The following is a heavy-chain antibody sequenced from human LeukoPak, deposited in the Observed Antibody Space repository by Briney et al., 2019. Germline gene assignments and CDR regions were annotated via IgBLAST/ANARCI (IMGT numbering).Heavy chain of an antibody. CDR1: GFTFSSYS. D-gene: IGHD2-15*01. CDR2: ISSSSYI. V-gene: IGHV3-21*01. J-gene: IGHJ4*02. CDR3: ARDARYCSGGSCYGY. Sequence: GGSLRLSCAASGFTFSSYSMNWVRQAPGKGLEWVSSISSSSYIYYADSVKGRFTISRDNAKNSLYLQMNSLRAEDTAVYYCARDARYCSGGSCYGYWGQGTLVTVSS.